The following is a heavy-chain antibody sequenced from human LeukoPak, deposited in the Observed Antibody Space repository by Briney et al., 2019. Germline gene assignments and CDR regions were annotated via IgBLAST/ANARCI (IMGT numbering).Heavy chain of an antibody. D-gene: IGHD6-13*01. J-gene: IGHJ4*02. Sequence: GGSLRLSYAASGFTVSSNYMSWVRQAPGKGLEWVSASGTDGDTYYADSVQGRFTISRDNSRNTLYLQMTSLRADDTAVYYCAKKTPGTYPFDYWGQGTLSPSPQ. CDR3: AKKTPGTYPFDY. CDR2: SGTDGDT. CDR1: GFTVSSNY. V-gene: IGHV3-53*01.